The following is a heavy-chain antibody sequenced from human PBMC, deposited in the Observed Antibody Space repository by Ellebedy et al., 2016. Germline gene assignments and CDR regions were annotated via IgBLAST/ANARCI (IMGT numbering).Heavy chain of an antibody. CDR2: ISYDGSNK. CDR3: ARGIVVVPAAAEFDY. CDR1: GFTFSSYA. V-gene: IGHV3-30-3*01. J-gene: IGHJ4*02. D-gene: IGHD2-2*01. Sequence: GGSLRLSXAASGFTFSSYAMHWVRQAPGKGLEWVAVISYDGSNKYYADSVKGRFTISRDNSKNTLYLQMNSLRAEDTAVYYCARGIVVVPAAAEFDYWGQGTLVTVSS.